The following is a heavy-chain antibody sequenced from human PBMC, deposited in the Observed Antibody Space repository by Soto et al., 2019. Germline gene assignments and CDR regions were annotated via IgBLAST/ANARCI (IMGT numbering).Heavy chain of an antibody. CDR2: IYYSGRT. CDR1: GGSIDNYEYY. Sequence: SETLSLTCTVSGGSIDNYEYYWTWIRQPPGKGLEWVGYIYYSGRTNYNPSLNSRLTISLDTSKNQFSLRLTSVSAADTAMYYCARDRSTSPDYYDFLGTGTRVTVSS. V-gene: IGHV4-30-4*01. D-gene: IGHD6-6*01. CDR3: ARDRSTSPDYYDF. J-gene: IGHJ4*02.